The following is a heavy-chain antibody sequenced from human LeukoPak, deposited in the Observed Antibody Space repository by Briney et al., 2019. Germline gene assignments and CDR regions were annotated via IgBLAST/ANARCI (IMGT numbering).Heavy chain of an antibody. D-gene: IGHD6-13*01. J-gene: IGHJ4*02. V-gene: IGHV3-9*01. Sequence: GGSLRLSCIASGFTFDDYAMHWVRQAPGKGLEWVSGLSWNSGVIDYADSVKGRFTISRDDAKNTLYLQMSSLSVDDTAIYYCTRGSPGYSSSWLDFWGQGILVTVSS. CDR3: TRGSPGYSSSWLDF. CDR2: LSWNSGVI. CDR1: GFTFDDYA.